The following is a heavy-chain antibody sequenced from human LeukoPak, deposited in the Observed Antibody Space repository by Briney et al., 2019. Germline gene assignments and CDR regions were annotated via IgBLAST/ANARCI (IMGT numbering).Heavy chain of an antibody. CDR1: GYTFTGYY. CDR2: INPNSGGT. CDR3: ARDLNEPSSIAARDY. Sequence: GASVKVSCKASGYTFTGYYMHWVRQAPGQGLEWMGWINPNSGGTNYAQKFQGRVTMTRDTSISTAYMELSRLRSDDTAVYYCARDLNEPSSIAARDYWGQGTLVTVSS. J-gene: IGHJ4*02. D-gene: IGHD6-6*01. V-gene: IGHV1-2*02.